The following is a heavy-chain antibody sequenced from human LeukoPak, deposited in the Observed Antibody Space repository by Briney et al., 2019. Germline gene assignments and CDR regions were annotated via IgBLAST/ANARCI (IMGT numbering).Heavy chain of an antibody. D-gene: IGHD4-17*01. Sequence: PGGSLRLSCVASGFIFNGNWMSWVRQAPGKGLEWVANINQDGSKKYSIASVKGRFTISRDNSKNTLYLQMNSLRAEDTAVYYCAKFDGDYGDFFDYWGQGTLVTVSS. J-gene: IGHJ4*02. CDR2: INQDGSKK. V-gene: IGHV3-7*03. CDR1: GFIFNGNW. CDR3: AKFDGDYGDFFDY.